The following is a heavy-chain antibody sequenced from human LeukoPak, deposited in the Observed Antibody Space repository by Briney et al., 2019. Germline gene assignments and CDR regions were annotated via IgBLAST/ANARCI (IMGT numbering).Heavy chain of an antibody. V-gene: IGHV1-8*01. CDR2: MNPNSGNT. CDR3: ARAPNLGYCSSTSCYELLI. Sequence: ASVKVSCKASGYTFTSYDINWVRQATGQGLEWMGWMNPNSGNTGYAQKFQGRVTMTRNTSISTAYMELSSLRSEDTAVYYCARAPNLGYCSSTSCYELLIWGQGTLVTVSS. D-gene: IGHD2-2*01. CDR1: GYTFTSYD. J-gene: IGHJ4*02.